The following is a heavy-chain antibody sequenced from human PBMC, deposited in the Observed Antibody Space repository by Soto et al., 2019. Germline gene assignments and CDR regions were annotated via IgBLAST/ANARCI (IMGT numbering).Heavy chain of an antibody. D-gene: IGHD2-2*01. CDR1: GGSISSGGYY. CDR2: IYYSGST. J-gene: IGHJ4*02. CDR3: ARATGPVVVPAAVDY. V-gene: IGHV4-31*03. Sequence: QVQLQESGPGLVKPSQTLSLTCTVSGGSISSGGYYWSWIRQHPGKGLEWIGYIYYSGSTYYNPSLKSRVTISVDTSKNQCSLKLSSVTAADTAVYYCARATGPVVVPAAVDYWGQGTLVTVSS.